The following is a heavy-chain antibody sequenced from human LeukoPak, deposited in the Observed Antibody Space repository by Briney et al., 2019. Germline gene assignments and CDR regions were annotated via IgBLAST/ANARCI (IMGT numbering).Heavy chain of an antibody. Sequence: GGSLRLSCAASGFTFSSYAMSWVRQAPGKGLEWVSAISGSGGSTYYADSVKGRFTISRDNSKNTLYLQMNSLRAEDTAVYYCAKEERGYSSGFDAFDIWGQGTMVTVSS. V-gene: IGHV3-23*01. CDR2: ISGSGGST. CDR3: AKEERGYSSGFDAFDI. D-gene: IGHD6-19*01. CDR1: GFTFSSYA. J-gene: IGHJ3*02.